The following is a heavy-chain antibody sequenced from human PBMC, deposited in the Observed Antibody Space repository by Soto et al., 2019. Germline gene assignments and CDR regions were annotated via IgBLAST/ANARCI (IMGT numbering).Heavy chain of an antibody. CDR3: ARDPSSIAAAGSDAFDI. J-gene: IGHJ3*02. V-gene: IGHV3-30-3*01. D-gene: IGHD6-13*01. Sequence: PGGSLRLSCAASGFTFSSYAMHWVRQAPGKGLEWVAVISYDGSNKYYADSVKGRFTISRDNSKNTLYLQTNSLRAEDTAVYYCARDPSSIAAAGSDAFDIWGQGTMVTVSS. CDR2: ISYDGSNK. CDR1: GFTFSSYA.